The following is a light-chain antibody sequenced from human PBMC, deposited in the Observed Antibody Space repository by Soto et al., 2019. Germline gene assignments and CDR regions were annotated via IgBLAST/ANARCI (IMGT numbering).Light chain of an antibody. CDR2: SHN. CDR3: ATWDDDVSGVV. Sequence: QSVLTQPPSASGTPGQRVTISCSGSSSNLGSNYVYWYQQLPGAAPKLLMYSHNIRPSGGPDRFSASTSGTSASLVISGLRSEDEADYHCATWDDDVSGVVFGGGTKVTVL. V-gene: IGLV1-47*02. J-gene: IGLJ2*01. CDR1: SSNLGSNY.